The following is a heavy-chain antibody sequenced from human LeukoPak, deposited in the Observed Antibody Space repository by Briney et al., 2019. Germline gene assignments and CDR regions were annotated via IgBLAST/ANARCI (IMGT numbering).Heavy chain of an antibody. D-gene: IGHD6-13*01. V-gene: IGHV4-59*01. CDR3: ARGLGSSHPPFDY. CDR1: GGSISSYY. Sequence: SETLSLTCTVSGGSISSYYWSWIRQPPGKGLEWIGYIYYSGSTNYNPSLKSRVTISVNTSKNQFSLKLSSVTAADTAVYYCARGLGSSHPPFDYWGQGTLVTVSS. CDR2: IYYSGST. J-gene: IGHJ4*02.